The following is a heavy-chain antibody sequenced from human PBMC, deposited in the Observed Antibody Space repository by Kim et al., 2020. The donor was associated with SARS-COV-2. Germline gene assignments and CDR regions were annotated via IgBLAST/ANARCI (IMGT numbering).Heavy chain of an antibody. CDR3: AKDRGVEMATFLFDY. CDR1: GFTFSSYA. J-gene: IGHJ4*02. D-gene: IGHD5-12*01. V-gene: IGHV3-23*01. Sequence: GGSLRLSCAASGFTFSSYAMSWVRQAPGKGLEWVSAISGSGGSTYYADSVKGRFTISRDNSKNTLYLQMNSLRAEDTAVYYCAKDRGVEMATFLFDYWGQGTLVTVSS. CDR2: ISGSGGST.